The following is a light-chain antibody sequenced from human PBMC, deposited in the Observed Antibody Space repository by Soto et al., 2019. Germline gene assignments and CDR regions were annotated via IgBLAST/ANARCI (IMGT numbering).Light chain of an antibody. V-gene: IGKV3-11*01. CDR2: DAS. Sequence: EIVLTQSPATLSLSPGERATLSCRASQSVSSSLAWYQQKPGQAPRLLIYDASNRVTGIPARFSGSGSGTDFTLTIGSLEPEDFAVYYCQQRSNWPRTFGQGTKLEIK. J-gene: IGKJ2*01. CDR1: QSVSSS. CDR3: QQRSNWPRT.